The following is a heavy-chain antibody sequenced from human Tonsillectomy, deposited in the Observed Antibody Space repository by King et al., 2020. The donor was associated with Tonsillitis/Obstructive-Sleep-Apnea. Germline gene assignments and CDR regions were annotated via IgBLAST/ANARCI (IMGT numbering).Heavy chain of an antibody. D-gene: IGHD3-10*01. CDR3: AGGGRSGYFDY. V-gene: IGHV4-34*01. J-gene: IGHJ4*02. Sequence: VQLQQWGAGLLKPSETLSLTCAVYGGSFSGYYWSWIRQPPGKGLEWIGEINHSGSTNYNPSLKRRVTISVDTSKNQFSLKLSSVTAADTAVYYCAGGGRSGYFDYWGQGTLVTVSS. CDR2: INHSGST. CDR1: GGSFSGYY.